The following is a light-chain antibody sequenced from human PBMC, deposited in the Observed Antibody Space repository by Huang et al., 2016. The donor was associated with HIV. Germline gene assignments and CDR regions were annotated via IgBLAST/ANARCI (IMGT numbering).Light chain of an antibody. V-gene: IGKV1-39*01. CDR2: AAS. CDR1: QSINNY. J-gene: IGKJ1*01. CDR3: QQTYSLWT. Sequence: DIQMTQSPSSLSASVGDRVTITCRASQSINNYLTWYKQKPGKAPKVMIYAASSLQSGVPSRCSGSGSGTDFTLTISSLQPEDFATYYCQQTYSLWTFGQGTRVEI.